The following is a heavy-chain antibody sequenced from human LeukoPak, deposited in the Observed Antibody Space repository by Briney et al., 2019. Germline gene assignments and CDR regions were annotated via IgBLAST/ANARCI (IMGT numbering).Heavy chain of an antibody. CDR2: INHSGST. V-gene: IGHV4-34*01. CDR1: GGSFSGYY. J-gene: IGHJ4*02. Sequence: SETLSLNCAVYGGSFSGYYWSWIRQPPGKGLEWIGEINHSGSTNYNPSLKSRVTISVDTSKNQFSLKLSSVTAADTAVYYCARSSGWPDYWGQGTLVTVSS. D-gene: IGHD6-19*01. CDR3: ARSSGWPDY.